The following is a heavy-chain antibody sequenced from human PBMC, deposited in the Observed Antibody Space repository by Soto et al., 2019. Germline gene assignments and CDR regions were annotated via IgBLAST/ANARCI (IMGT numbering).Heavy chain of an antibody. CDR1: GFTFSSYW. J-gene: IGHJ6*03. CDR2: IKQDGSEK. V-gene: IGHV3-7*01. CDR3: ARDRYSIAVAGIFSYYYYYMDV. Sequence: GGSLRLSCAASGFTFSSYWMSWVRQAPGKGLEWVANIKQDGSEKYYVDSVKGRFTISRDNAKNSLYLQMNSLRAEDTAVYYCARDRYSIAVAGIFSYYYYYMDVWGKGTTVTVSS. D-gene: IGHD6-19*01.